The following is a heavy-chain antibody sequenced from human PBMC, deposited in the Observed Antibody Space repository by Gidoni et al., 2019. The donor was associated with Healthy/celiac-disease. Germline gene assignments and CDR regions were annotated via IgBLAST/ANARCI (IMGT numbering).Heavy chain of an antibody. V-gene: IGHV4-4*07. J-gene: IGHJ5*02. CDR3: ARSLGVTAAGPSNWFDP. D-gene: IGHD6-13*01. CDR2: IYTSGST. Sequence: QVQLQESGPGLVKPSETLSLTCTVSGGSISSYYWSCIRPPAGKGLEWIGHIYTSGSTNYNPSLKSRVTMSVDTSKNQFSLKLSSVTAADTAVYYCARSLGVTAAGPSNWFDPWGQGTLVTVSS. CDR1: GGSISSYY.